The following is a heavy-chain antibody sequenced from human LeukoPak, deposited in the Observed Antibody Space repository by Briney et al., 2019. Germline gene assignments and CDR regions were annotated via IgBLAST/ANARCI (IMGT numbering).Heavy chain of an antibody. D-gene: IGHD3-22*01. CDR2: IYYSGST. J-gene: IGHJ4*02. Sequence: PSETLSLTCAVSGGSISSGGYSWSWIRQHPGKGLEWIGYIYYSGSTYYNPSLKSRVTISVDTSKNQFSLKLSSVTAADTAVYYCARGGTLSYYYDSSGYYFDCWGQGTLVTVSS. CDR3: ARGGTLSYYYDSSGYYFDC. CDR1: GGSISSGGYS. V-gene: IGHV4-31*11.